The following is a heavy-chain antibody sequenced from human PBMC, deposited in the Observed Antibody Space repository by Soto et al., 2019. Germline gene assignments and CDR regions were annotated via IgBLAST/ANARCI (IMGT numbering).Heavy chain of an antibody. D-gene: IGHD3-9*01. CDR1: GYTFTSYY. Sequence: QVQLVQSGAEVKKPGASVEVSCKASGYTFTSYYMHWVRQAPGQGPEWMGLINPSGGSTSYAQKFKGRVTMTRDTSTSTVYMELSSLRSEDTAVYYCAREGLRYFDWLLFPFDYWGQGTLVTVSS. V-gene: IGHV1-46*03. J-gene: IGHJ4*02. CDR2: INPSGGST. CDR3: AREGLRYFDWLLFPFDY.